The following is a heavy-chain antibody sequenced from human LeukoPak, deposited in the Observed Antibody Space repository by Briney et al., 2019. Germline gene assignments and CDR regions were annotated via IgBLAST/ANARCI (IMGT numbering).Heavy chain of an antibody. D-gene: IGHD6-19*01. V-gene: IGHV4-4*07. Sequence: SETLSLTCTVSGGSISSYYWSWIRQPAGEGLEWIGRIYTSGSTNYNPSLKSRVTMSVDTSKNQFSLKLSSVTAADTAVYYCARDMAGQGEGAFDIWGQGTMVTVSS. CDR2: IYTSGST. CDR1: GGSISSYY. CDR3: ARDMAGQGEGAFDI. J-gene: IGHJ3*02.